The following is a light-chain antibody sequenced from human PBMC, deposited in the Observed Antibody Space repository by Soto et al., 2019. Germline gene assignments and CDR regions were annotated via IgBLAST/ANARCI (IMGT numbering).Light chain of an antibody. CDR1: SGNISNNY. J-gene: IGLJ3*02. CDR2: DDN. Sequence: NFMLTQPHSASEYPGRTVTISCTRSSGNISNNYVQWYQQRPGGSPATVIYDDNQRSSGVPDRFSGSIDRSSNSASRTISGLETDDEADYNCLSYDGSKQGVFGGETKLSVL. V-gene: IGLV6-57*01. CDR3: LSYDGSKQGV.